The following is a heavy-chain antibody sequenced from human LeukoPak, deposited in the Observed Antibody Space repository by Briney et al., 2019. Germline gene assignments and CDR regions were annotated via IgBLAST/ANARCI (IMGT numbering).Heavy chain of an antibody. V-gene: IGHV1-18*01. CDR3: ARAGGDFWSGYSFLY. J-gene: IGHJ4*02. Sequence: ASVKVSCKASGYTFTSYGISWVRQAPGQGLEWMGWISAYNGNTNYAQKLQGRVTMTTDTSTSRAYMELRSLRSDDTAVYYCARAGGDFWSGYSFLYWGQGTLVTVSS. D-gene: IGHD3-3*01. CDR2: ISAYNGNT. CDR1: GYTFTSYG.